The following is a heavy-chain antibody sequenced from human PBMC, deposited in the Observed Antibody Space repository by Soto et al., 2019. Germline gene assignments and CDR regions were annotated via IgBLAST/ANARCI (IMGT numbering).Heavy chain of an antibody. CDR3: ARRVIGSSRAFDI. CDR2: ISDGGDLT. CDR1: GFAFTGHP. D-gene: IGHD3-10*01. V-gene: IGHV3-23*01. Sequence: LRLSCAASGFAFTGHPMSWVRQAPEKGLEWVAGISDGGDLTYNADSVKGRFTISRDNSRNTLYLQMNSLRAEDTAVYYCARRVIGSSRAFDIWGQGTMVTVSS. J-gene: IGHJ3*02.